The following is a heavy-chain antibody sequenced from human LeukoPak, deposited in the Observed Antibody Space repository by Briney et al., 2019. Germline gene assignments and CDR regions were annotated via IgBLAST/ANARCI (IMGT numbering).Heavy chain of an antibody. J-gene: IGHJ3*02. Sequence: ASVKVSCKASGYTFTSYGISWVRQAPGQGLEWMGWISAYNGNTNYAQKLQGRVTMTTDTSTSTAYMELRSLRSDDTAVYYCARRMHHYDSSGYPGTRDAFDIWGQGTMVTVSS. CDR1: GYTFTSYG. V-gene: IGHV1-18*01. CDR2: ISAYNGNT. D-gene: IGHD3-22*01. CDR3: ARRMHHYDSSGYPGTRDAFDI.